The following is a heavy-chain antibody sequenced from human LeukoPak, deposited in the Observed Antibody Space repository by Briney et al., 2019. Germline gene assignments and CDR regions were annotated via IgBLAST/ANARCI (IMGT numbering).Heavy chain of an antibody. CDR1: GFSFSSYA. J-gene: IGHJ6*02. Sequence: PGGSLRLSCAASGFSFSSYATHWVRQAPGEGLEWVAVISYDGNNNYYADSVKDRFTISRDNSKNTLYLQMNSLRPEDTAIYHCARGLVRGVAYYGLDVWGQGTTVTVSS. CDR2: ISYDGNNN. CDR3: ARGLVRGVAYYGLDV. D-gene: IGHD3-10*01. V-gene: IGHV3-30-3*01.